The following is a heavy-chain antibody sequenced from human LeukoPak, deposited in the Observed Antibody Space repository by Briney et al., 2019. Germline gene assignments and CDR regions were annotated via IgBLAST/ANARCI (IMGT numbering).Heavy chain of an antibody. Sequence: GASVKVSCKASGYTFTGYYMHWVRQAPGQGLEWMGWINPNSGGTNYAQKFQGRVTMTRDTSISTAYMELSRLRSDDTAVYYCARGRGAVAGRNWFDPWGQGTLVTVSS. CDR3: ARGRGAVAGRNWFDP. CDR2: INPNSGGT. V-gene: IGHV1-2*02. D-gene: IGHD6-19*01. CDR1: GYTFTGYY. J-gene: IGHJ5*02.